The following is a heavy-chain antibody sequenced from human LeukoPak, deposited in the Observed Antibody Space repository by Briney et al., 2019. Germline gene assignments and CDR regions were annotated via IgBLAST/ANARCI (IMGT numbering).Heavy chain of an antibody. CDR3: ARRRRLRRAFDI. CDR2: IYSGGST. V-gene: IGHV3-66*01. CDR1: GFTFSRYG. Sequence: PGGSLRLSCAASGFTFSRYGMSWVRQAPGKGLEWVSVIYSGGSTYYADSVKGRFTISRDNSKNTLYLQMNSLTAEDTAVYYCARRRRLRRAFDIWGQGTMVTVSS. J-gene: IGHJ3*02.